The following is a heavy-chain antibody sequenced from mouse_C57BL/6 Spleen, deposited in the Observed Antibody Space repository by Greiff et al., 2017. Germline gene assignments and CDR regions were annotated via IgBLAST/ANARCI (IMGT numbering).Heavy chain of an antibody. D-gene: IGHD2-1*01. J-gene: IGHJ2*01. V-gene: IGHV1-54*01. CDR1: GYAFTNYL. Sequence: VQLQESGAELVRPGTSVKVSCKASGYAFTNYLIEWVKQRPGQGLEWIGVINPGSGGTNYNEKFKGKATLTAEKSSSTAYMQLSSLTSEDSAVYFCAGGIYYGNYYFDYWGQGTTLTVSS. CDR3: AGGIYYGNYYFDY. CDR2: INPGSGGT.